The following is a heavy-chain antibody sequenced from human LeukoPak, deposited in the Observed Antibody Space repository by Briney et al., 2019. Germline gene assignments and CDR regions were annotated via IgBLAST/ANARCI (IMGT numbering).Heavy chain of an antibody. CDR3: ARRVAVTGKEFDT. Sequence: GESLKISCKGSGFIFTNYWIAWVRQMPGKGLEWRGIMNPGNSDARYSPSFEGQVTMSADRSISTAYLQWTSLQASDTAMYYCARRVAVTGKEFDTWGQGTLVTVSS. CDR1: GFIFTNYW. D-gene: IGHD6-19*01. V-gene: IGHV5-51*01. CDR2: MNPGNSDA. J-gene: IGHJ5*02.